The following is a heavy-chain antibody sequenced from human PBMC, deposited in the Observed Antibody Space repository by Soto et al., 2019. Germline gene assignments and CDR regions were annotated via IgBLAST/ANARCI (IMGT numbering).Heavy chain of an antibody. CDR2: IWYDGRNK. V-gene: IGHV3-33*01. D-gene: IGHD2-2*01. Sequence: QVQLVESGGGVVQPGRSLRLSCAASGFTFSSYGMHWVRQAPGKGLEWVAVIWYDGRNKYYADSVKGRFTISRDNSKNTLYLQMNSRRAEDAAVYYCARSDRRCSPTCVEVADYWGQGTLVTVSS. CDR1: GFTFSSYG. CDR3: ARSDRRCSPTCVEVADY. J-gene: IGHJ4*02.